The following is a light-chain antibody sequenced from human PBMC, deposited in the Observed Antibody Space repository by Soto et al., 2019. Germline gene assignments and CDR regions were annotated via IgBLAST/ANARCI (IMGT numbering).Light chain of an antibody. Sequence: EIVMTQSPATLSVSPGERATLSCRASQNLSTSSLARYQQRPSQAPRLLIYGASSRATGIPDRFSGSGSGTDFTLAISRLEPGDFAVYYCQQYVRSPWTFGRGTKVDIK. CDR1: QNLSTSS. CDR2: GAS. CDR3: QQYVRSPWT. J-gene: IGKJ1*01. V-gene: IGKV3-20*01.